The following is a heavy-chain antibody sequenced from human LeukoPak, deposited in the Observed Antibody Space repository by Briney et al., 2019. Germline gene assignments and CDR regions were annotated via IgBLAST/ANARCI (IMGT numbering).Heavy chain of an antibody. D-gene: IGHD6-19*01. J-gene: IGHJ4*02. CDR2: TYYRSKWYN. CDR3: ARDLGNSGWYTFDY. V-gene: IGHV6-1*01. Sequence: SRTLSVTCAISGDSVSSNNGAWNWIRQSPSRGLEWLGRTYYRSKWYNDYAESMKGRITINPDTSKNQFSLQLNSVTPEDSAMYYCARDLGNSGWYTFDYWGQGTLVTVSS. CDR1: GDSVSSNNGA.